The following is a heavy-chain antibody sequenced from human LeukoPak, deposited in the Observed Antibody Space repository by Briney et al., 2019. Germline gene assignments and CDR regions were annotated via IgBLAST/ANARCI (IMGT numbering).Heavy chain of an antibody. CDR3: ARGATTVTTTWFDP. D-gene: IGHD4-17*01. Sequence: SQTLSLTCTVSGVSISSGGYYWSWIRQHPGKGLEWIGYIYYSGSTYYNPSLKSRVTISVDTSKNQFSLKLSSVTAADTAVYYCARGATTVTTTWFDPWGQGTLVTVSS. J-gene: IGHJ5*02. CDR2: IYYSGST. CDR1: GVSISSGGYY. V-gene: IGHV4-31*03.